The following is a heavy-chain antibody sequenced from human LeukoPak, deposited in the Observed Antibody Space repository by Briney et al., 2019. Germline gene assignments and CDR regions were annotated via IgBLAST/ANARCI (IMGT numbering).Heavy chain of an antibody. J-gene: IGHJ3*01. CDR3: ARRPQLWHAFDF. V-gene: IGHV4-39*01. D-gene: IGHD3-10*01. CDR1: GDSFSSTSYY. Sequence: PSETLSLTCTVSGDSFSSTSYYWGWIRQPPGKGLEWIGSIYNSVNTYYKPSLKSRVTMSGDTSKNQFSLELRSLTAADTAVYFCARRPQLWHAFDFWGQGTMVTVSS. CDR2: IYNSVNT.